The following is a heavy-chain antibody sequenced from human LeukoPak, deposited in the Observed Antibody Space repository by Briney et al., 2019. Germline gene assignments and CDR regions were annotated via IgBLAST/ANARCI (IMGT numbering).Heavy chain of an antibody. CDR2: IYHSGST. V-gene: IGHV4-38-2*02. CDR3: ARVGGDYMDV. Sequence: SETLSLTCTVSGYSISSGYYWGWIRQPPGKGLEWIGSIYHSGSTYYNPSLKSRVTISVDTSKNQFSLKLSSVTAADTAVYYCARVGGDYMDVWGKGTTVTVSS. J-gene: IGHJ6*03. CDR1: GYSISSGYY. D-gene: IGHD6-25*01.